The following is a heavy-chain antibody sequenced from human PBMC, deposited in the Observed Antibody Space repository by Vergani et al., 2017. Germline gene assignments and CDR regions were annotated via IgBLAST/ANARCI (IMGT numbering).Heavy chain of an antibody. V-gene: IGHV4-31*03. Sequence: QVQLQESGPGLVKPSQTLSLTCTVSGGSISSGGYYWSWIRQHPGKGLEWIGYIYYSGSTYYNPSLKSRVPISVDTSKNQFSLKLSSVTAAGTAVYYWSPSLAGANYSGSWSYSTLGLLLRRWGQGTLVTVSS. CDR1: GGSISSGGYY. J-gene: IGHJ4*02. D-gene: IGHD3-10*01. CDR2: IYYSGST. CDR3: SPSLAGANYSGSWSYSTLGLLLRR.